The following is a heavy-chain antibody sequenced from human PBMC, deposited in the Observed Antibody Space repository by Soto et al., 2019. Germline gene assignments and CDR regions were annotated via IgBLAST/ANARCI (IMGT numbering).Heavy chain of an antibody. D-gene: IGHD1-26*01. Sequence: PQTLSLTCAVSGDPISSSHWWSWVRQTPGKGLEWIGAIYHSGSINYNPSLQSRVIISADRSKNQFSLRLSSVTAPDTAVYYCATSQLGAYFDYWGQGALLSVSS. J-gene: IGHJ4*02. CDR2: IYHSGSI. CDR3: ATSQLGAYFDY. CDR1: GDPISSSHW. V-gene: IGHV4-4*03.